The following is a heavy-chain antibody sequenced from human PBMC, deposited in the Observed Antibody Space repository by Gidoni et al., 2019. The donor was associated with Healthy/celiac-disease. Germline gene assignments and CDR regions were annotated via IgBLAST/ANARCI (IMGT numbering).Heavy chain of an antibody. CDR1: VGSFRGYY. J-gene: IGHJ1*01. CDR2: IKHSGST. V-gene: IGHV4-34*01. D-gene: IGHD3-10*02. Sequence: QVQLQQWGAGLLKPSETLSLTCAVYVGSFRGYYWSWIRQHPGKGLEWIGEIKHSGSTNYNPSRKSRVTISVDTSKNQFSLKLSSVTAADTAVYYCARSPRYDYYGGGFQHWGQGTLVTVSS. CDR3: ARSPRYDYYGGGFQH.